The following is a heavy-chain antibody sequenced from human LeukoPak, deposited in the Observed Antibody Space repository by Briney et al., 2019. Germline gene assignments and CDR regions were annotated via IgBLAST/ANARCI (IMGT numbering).Heavy chain of an antibody. D-gene: IGHD6-19*01. CDR1: GFTFSSYA. CDR2: ISGSGGST. CDR3: ATSGGYIAVAGYFDY. V-gene: IGHV3-23*01. Sequence: GGSLRLSCAASGFTFSSYAMSWVRQAPGKGLEWVSAISGSGGSTYYADSVKGRFTISRDNSKNTLYLQMNSLRAEDTAVYYCATSGGYIAVAGYFDYWGQGTLVTVSS. J-gene: IGHJ4*02.